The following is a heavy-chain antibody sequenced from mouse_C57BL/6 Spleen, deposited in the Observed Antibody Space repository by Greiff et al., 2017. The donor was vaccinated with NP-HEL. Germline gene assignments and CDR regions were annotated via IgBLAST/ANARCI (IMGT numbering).Heavy chain of an antibody. V-gene: IGHV1-61*01. D-gene: IGHD1-1*01. CDR1: GYTFTSYW. J-gene: IGHJ1*03. Sequence: VQLQQPGAELVRPGSSVKLSCKASGYTFTSYWMDWVKQRPGQGLEWIGNIYPSDSETHYNQKFKDKATLTVDKSSSTAYMQLSSLTSEDSAVYYCARSQYYYGSSHWYFDVWGTGTTVTVSS. CDR3: ARSQYYYGSSHWYFDV. CDR2: IYPSDSET.